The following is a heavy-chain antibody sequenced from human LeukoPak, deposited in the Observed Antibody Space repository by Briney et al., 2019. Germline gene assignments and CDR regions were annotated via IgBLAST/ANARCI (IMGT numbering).Heavy chain of an antibody. CDR3: ARKDYGDYGYFDY. J-gene: IGHJ4*02. CDR2: IYHSGST. V-gene: IGHV4-4*02. Sequence: SETLSLTCAVSGGSISSSNWWSWVRQPPGKGLEWIGEIYHSGSTNYNPSLKSRVTISVDKSKNQFSLKLSSVTAADTAVYYCARKDYGDYGYFDYWGQGTLVTVSS. D-gene: IGHD4-17*01. CDR1: GGSISSSNW.